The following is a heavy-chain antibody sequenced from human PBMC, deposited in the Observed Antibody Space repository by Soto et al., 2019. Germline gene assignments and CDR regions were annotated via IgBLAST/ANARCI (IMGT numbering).Heavy chain of an antibody. J-gene: IGHJ6*03. D-gene: IGHD3-16*01. CDR2: INPSGSA. V-gene: IGHV4-34*01. CDR1: GGSFSGYY. CDR3: ARGGGAYYMDV. Sequence: QVQLQQWGAGLLKPSETLSLTCAVYGGSFSGYYWSWNRQPPGKGLEWIGEINPSGSANYNPSLKSRVTRSVDTSKKQFSLKLNSVTAADTAVYYCARGGGAYYMDVWGKGPTVTVSS.